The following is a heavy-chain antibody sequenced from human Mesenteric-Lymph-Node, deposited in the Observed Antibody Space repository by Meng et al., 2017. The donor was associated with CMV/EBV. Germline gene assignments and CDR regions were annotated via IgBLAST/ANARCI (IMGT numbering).Heavy chain of an antibody. J-gene: IGHJ4*02. V-gene: IGHV3-7*03. D-gene: IGHD6-6*01. CDR2: IKQDGSEN. CDR3: TTVLTYSSSPGLVSRDY. Sequence: TFGRYWVSWVRQAPGKGLEWVANIKQDGSENYYVDSVKSRFTISRDTAKNTLYLQMNSLKTEDTAVYYCTTVLTYSSSPGLVSRDYWGQGTLVTVSS. CDR1: TFGRYW.